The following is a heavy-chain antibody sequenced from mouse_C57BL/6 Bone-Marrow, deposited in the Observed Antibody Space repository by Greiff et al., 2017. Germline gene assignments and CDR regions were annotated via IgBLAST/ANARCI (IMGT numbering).Heavy chain of an antibody. CDR3: TTVYY. CDR2: IDPENGDT. J-gene: IGHJ2*01. V-gene: IGHV14-4*01. Sequence: DVKLQESGAELVRPGASVKLSCTASGFNIKDDYMHWVKQRPEQGLEWIGWIDPENGDTEFASKFQGKATITTDTSSNTAYLQLSSLTSEDTAVYYCTTVYYWGQGTTLTVSS. CDR1: GFNIKDDY.